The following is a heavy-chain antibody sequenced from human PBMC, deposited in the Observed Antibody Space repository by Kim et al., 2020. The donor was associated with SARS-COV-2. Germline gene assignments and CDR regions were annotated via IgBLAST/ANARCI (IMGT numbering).Heavy chain of an antibody. J-gene: IGHJ4*02. D-gene: IGHD3-3*01. CDR1: GGSISSGGYY. V-gene: IGHV4-31*03. CDR3: ARVRSFCGVVRNFDY. Sequence: SETLSLTCTVSGGSISSGGYYWSWFRQHPGKGLEWIGYIYYSGSTYYNPSLKSRVTISVDTSKNQFSLKLSSVTAADTAVYYCARVRSFCGVVRNFDYWGQGTLVTVSS. CDR2: IYYSGST.